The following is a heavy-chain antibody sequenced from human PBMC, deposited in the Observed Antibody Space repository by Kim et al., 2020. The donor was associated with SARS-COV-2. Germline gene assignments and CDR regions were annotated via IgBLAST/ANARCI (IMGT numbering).Heavy chain of an antibody. CDR3: ARDHPERVPAAINPYYYYGMDV. D-gene: IGHD2-2*01. V-gene: IGHV4-61*01. J-gene: IGHJ6*02. Sequence: SETLSLTCTVSGGSVSSGSYYWSWIRQPPGKGLEWIGYIYYSRSTNYNPSLKSRVTISVDTSKNQFSLKLSSVTAADTAVYYCARDHPERVPAAINPYYYYGMDVWGQGTTVTVSS. CDR1: GGSVSSGSYY. CDR2: IYYSRST.